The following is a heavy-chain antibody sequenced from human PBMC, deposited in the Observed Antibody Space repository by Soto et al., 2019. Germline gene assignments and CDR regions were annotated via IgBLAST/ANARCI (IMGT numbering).Heavy chain of an antibody. J-gene: IGHJ4*02. CDR2: IYWDDVK. V-gene: IGHV2-5*02. CDR3: AHIDPIAMAANY. CDR1: GFSLSTSGVG. D-gene: IGHD6-19*01. Sequence: SGPTLVKPTQTLTLTCTFSGFSLSTSGVGVGWIRQPPGKALEWLALIYWDDVKLYSPSLRSRLTITKDTSNNQVVLTMTNMDPVDTATFYCAHIDPIAMAANYWGQGTLVTVSS.